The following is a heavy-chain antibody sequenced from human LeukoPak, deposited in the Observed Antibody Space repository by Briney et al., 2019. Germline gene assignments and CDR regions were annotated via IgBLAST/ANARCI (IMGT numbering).Heavy chain of an antibody. V-gene: IGHV4-59*01. D-gene: IGHD2-21*01. Sequence: SETLSLTCTVSGGSISSYYWSWIRQPPGKGLEWIGYIYYSGSTNYNTSLKSRVTISVDTSKNQFSLKLSSVTAADTAVYYCARGRGGDVVVIAPYYFDYWGQGTLVTVSS. CDR1: GGSISSYY. CDR3: ARGRGGDVVVIAPYYFDY. J-gene: IGHJ4*02. CDR2: IYYSGST.